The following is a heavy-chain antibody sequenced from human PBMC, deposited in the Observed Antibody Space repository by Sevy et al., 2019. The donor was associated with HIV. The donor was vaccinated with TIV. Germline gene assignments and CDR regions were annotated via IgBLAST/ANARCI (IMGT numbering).Heavy chain of an antibody. V-gene: IGHV1-18*01. D-gene: IGHD3-10*01. CDR2: ISAYNGNT. CDR3: ARDGGLLWFGELDY. J-gene: IGHJ4*02. Sequence: ASVKVSCKASGYTFTSYGISWVRQAPGQGLEWMGWISAYNGNTNYAQMLQGRVTMTTDTSTSTAYMELRSLRSDDTAVYYCARDGGLLWFGELDYWGQGTLVTVSS. CDR1: GYTFTSYG.